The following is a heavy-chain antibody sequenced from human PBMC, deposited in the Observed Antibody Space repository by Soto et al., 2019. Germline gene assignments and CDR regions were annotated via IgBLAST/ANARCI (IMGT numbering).Heavy chain of an antibody. D-gene: IGHD3-10*01. Sequence: ASVKVSCKASGYTFTSYAMHWVRQAPGQRLEWMGWINAGNGNTKYSQKFQGRVTITRDTSASTAYMELSSLRSEDTAVYYCARSCRGFGALHGLVDVWGQGTTVTVSS. CDR1: GYTFTSYA. CDR2: INAGNGNT. V-gene: IGHV1-3*01. CDR3: ARSCRGFGALHGLVDV. J-gene: IGHJ6*02.